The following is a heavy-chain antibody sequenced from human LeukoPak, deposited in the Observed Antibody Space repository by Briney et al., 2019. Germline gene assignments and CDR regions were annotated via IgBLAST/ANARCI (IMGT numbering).Heavy chain of an antibody. D-gene: IGHD3-10*01. CDR1: GYSFTSYW. V-gene: IGHV5-51*01. CDR3: ARRGKYYGSGITYYYMDV. J-gene: IGHJ6*03. CDR2: IYPGDSDT. Sequence: PGESLKISCKGSGYSFTSYWIGWVRQMPGKGLEWMGIIYPGDSDTRYSPSFQGQVTISADKSISTAYLQWSSLKASDTAMYYCARRGKYYGSGITYYYMDVWGKGTTVTVSS.